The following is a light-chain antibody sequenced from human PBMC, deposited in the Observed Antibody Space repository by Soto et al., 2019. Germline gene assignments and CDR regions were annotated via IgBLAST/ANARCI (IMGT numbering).Light chain of an antibody. CDR2: EVS. Sequence: QSALTQPASVSGSPGQSITISCTGTRSDVGGHNYVSWYQQHAGKAPKLIIYEVSNRPSAASNRFSGSKSGNTASLTISGLQAEDEADYHCSSYTTSATWVFGGGTKLTVL. CDR3: SSYTTSATWV. V-gene: IGLV2-14*01. CDR1: RSDVGGHNY. J-gene: IGLJ3*02.